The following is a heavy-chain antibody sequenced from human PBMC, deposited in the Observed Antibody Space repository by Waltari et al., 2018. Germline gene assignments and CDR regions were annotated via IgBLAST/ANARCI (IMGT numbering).Heavy chain of an antibody. V-gene: IGHV2-26*01. CDR3: ARMFCSSTSCYFGYYYYYMDV. D-gene: IGHD2-2*01. Sequence: QVTLKESGPVLVKPTETLTLTCTVSGFSLSNARMGVSWIRQPPGKALEWLAHILSNDEKSYSTSLKSRLTISKDTSKSQVVLTMTNMDPVDTATYYCARMFCSSTSCYFGYYYYYMDVWGKGTTVTVSS. CDR2: ILSNDEK. J-gene: IGHJ6*03. CDR1: GFSLSNARMG.